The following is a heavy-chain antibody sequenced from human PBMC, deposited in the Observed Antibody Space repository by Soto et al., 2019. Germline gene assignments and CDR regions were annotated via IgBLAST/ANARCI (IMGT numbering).Heavy chain of an antibody. V-gene: IGHV4-34*01. J-gene: IGHJ5*02. CDR2: INHSGST. CDR1: GGSFRGYY. CDR3: ARAIIVVVPAATAYNWFDP. Sequence: PSETLSLTCAVYGGSFRGYYWSWIRQPPGKGLEWIGEINHSGSTNYNPSLKSRVTISVDTSKNQFSLKLSSVTAADTAVYYCARAIIVVVPAATAYNWFDPWGQGTLVTVSS. D-gene: IGHD2-2*01.